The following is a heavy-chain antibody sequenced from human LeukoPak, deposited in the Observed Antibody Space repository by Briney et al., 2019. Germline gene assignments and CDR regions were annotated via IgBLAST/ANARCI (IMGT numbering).Heavy chain of an antibody. CDR3: AKDPSTLTIRDDY. V-gene: IGHV3-23*01. Sequence: GGSLRLSCAASGFSFNMYGMSWVRQAPGKGLEWISTISGSGANTHYADSVKGRFTISRDNSKNTVYVQMNSLRAEDTAVYYCAKDPSTLTIRDDYWGQGTLVTVSS. J-gene: IGHJ4*02. D-gene: IGHD5-24*01. CDR1: GFSFNMYG. CDR2: ISGSGANT.